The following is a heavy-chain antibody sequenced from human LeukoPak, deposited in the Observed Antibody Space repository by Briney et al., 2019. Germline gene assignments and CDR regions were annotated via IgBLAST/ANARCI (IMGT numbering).Heavy chain of an antibody. J-gene: IGHJ3*02. CDR2: IYYSGST. CDR1: GGSISSSSYY. D-gene: IGHD2-21*02. V-gene: IGHV4-39*01. CDR3: ARPIVVVTASAFDI. Sequence: SETLSLTCTVSGGSISSSSYYWGWIRQPPGKGLEWIGSIYYSGSTYYTPSLKSRVTISVDTSKNQSSLKLSSVTAADTAVYYSARPIVVVTASAFDIWGQGTMVTVSS.